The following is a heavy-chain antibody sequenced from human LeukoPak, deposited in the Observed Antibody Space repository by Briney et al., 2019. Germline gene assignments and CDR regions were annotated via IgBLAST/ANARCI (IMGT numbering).Heavy chain of an antibody. Sequence: GGSLRLSCAASGFTFSGYWMSWVRQAPGKGLEWVATIKQDASEKTYVDSVEGRFTSSRDNAKSSLFLQIDSLRAEDTAVYYCARFGMDAAIDYWGRGTLVTVSS. CDR1: GFTFSGYW. CDR2: IKQDASEK. V-gene: IGHV3-7*01. J-gene: IGHJ4*02. CDR3: ARFGMDAAIDY. D-gene: IGHD2-15*01.